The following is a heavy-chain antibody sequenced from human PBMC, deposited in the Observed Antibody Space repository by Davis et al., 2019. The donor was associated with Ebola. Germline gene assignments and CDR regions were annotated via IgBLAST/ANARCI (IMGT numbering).Heavy chain of an antibody. CDR1: GGSFSGYY. CDR3: ARSLMTTGWFDP. V-gene: IGHV4-34*01. J-gene: IGHJ5*02. D-gene: IGHD4-17*01. CDR2: INHSGST. Sequence: MPSETLSLTCAVYGGSFSGYYCSWIRQPPGKGLEWIGEINHSGSTNYNPSLKSRVTISVDTSKNQFSLKLSSVTAADTAVYYCARSLMTTGWFDPWGQGTLVTVSS.